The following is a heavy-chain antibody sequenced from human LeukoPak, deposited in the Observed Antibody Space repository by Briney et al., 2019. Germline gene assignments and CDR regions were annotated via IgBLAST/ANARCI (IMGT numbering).Heavy chain of an antibody. Sequence: GESLKVSCKGSGYSFTSYWIGWVRQMPGKGLEWMGIIYPGDSDTRYSPSFQGQVTISADKSISTAYLQWSSLKASDSAMYYCATNTMFRGIHAFDIWGQGTMVTVSS. CDR1: GYSFTSYW. V-gene: IGHV5-51*01. D-gene: IGHD3-10*01. CDR2: IYPGDSDT. CDR3: ATNTMFRGIHAFDI. J-gene: IGHJ3*02.